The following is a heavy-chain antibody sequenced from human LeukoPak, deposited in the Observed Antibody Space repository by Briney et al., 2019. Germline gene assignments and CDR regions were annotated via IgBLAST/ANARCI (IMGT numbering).Heavy chain of an antibody. J-gene: IGHJ4*02. D-gene: IGHD1-7*01. CDR1: GFTFTSYS. Sequence: PGGSLRLSCAASGFTFTSYSMNWVRQAPGKGLVWVSRINSDGSSTSYADSVKGRFTISRDSAKNTLYLGMNSLRAEDTAVYYCARYNWNSAPFDYWGQGTLVTVSS. CDR3: ARYNWNSAPFDY. CDR2: INSDGSST. V-gene: IGHV3-74*01.